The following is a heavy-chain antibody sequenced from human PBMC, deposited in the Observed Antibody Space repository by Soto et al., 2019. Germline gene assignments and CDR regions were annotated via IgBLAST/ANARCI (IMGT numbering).Heavy chain of an antibody. CDR2: ISSSSSYI. V-gene: IGHV3-21*01. J-gene: IGHJ5*02. D-gene: IGHD5-12*01. CDR3: ARDYSGYDFGNWFDP. Sequence: PGGSLRLSCAASGFTFSSYSMNWVRQAPGKGLEWVSSISSSSSYIYYADSVKGRFTISRDNAKNSLYLQMNSLRAEDTAVYYCARDYSGYDFGNWFDPWGQGTLVTVSS. CDR1: GFTFSSYS.